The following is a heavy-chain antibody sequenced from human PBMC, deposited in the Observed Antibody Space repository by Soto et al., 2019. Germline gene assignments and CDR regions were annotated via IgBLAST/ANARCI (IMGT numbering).Heavy chain of an antibody. CDR1: GGSIRGGSFF. CDR3: ATYWGAGNDAKGFHI. J-gene: IGHJ3*02. CDR2: ISYSGST. D-gene: IGHD6-13*01. V-gene: IGHV4-31*03. Sequence: TLSLTSTVSGGSIRGGSFFWSLNRDHPGKGLEWIGYISYSGSTYYNPSLKSRIIISIDTSENQFSLSLTSVSPADTAIYYCATYWGAGNDAKGFHIWGQGTVVT.